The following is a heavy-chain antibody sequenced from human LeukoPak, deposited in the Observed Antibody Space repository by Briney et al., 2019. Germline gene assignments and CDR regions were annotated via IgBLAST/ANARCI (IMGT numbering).Heavy chain of an antibody. CDR2: IIPILGIA. D-gene: IGHD3-16*02. CDR1: GGTFSSYA. V-gene: IGHV1-69*04. Sequence: GASVKVSCKASGGTFSSYAISWVRQAPGQGLEWMGRIIPILGIANYAQKFQGRVTITADKSTSTAYMELSSLSSEDTAVYYCARDLRGLSPYFDYWGQGTLVTVSS. J-gene: IGHJ4*02. CDR3: ARDLRGLSPYFDY.